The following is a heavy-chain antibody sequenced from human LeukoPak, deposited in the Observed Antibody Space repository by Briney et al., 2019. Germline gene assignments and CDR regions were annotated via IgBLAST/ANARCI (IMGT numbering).Heavy chain of an antibody. CDR2: IIPIFGTA. J-gene: IGHJ6*02. CDR3: ARDPKNYYDSSGTSYYYYGMDV. D-gene: IGHD3-22*01. Sequence: VASVNVSCKASGGTFSSYVISWVRQAPGQGLEWMGGIIPIFGTANYAQKFQGRVTITADESTSTAYMELSSLRSEDTAVYYCARDPKNYYDSSGTSYYYYGMDVWGQGTTVTVSS. V-gene: IGHV1-69*01. CDR1: GGTFSSYV.